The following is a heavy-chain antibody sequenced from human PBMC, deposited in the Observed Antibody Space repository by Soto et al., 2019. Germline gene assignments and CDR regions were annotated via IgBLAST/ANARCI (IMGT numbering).Heavy chain of an antibody. V-gene: IGHV3-73*01. CDR1: GFTFSASA. D-gene: IGHD2-21*02. CDR3: AKQIYGGNS. J-gene: IGHJ4*02. Sequence: GGSLRLSCATSGFTFSASAMHWVRQVSGKGLEWIARIRSKANNYATTYAPSVKGRFTISRDDSENTVYLQMNSLKTEDTAIYYCAKQIYGGNSWGQGTLVTGSA. CDR2: IRSKANNYAT.